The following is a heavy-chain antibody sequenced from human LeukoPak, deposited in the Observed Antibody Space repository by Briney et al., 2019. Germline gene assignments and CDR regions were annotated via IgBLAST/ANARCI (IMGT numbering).Heavy chain of an antibody. V-gene: IGHV3-43*02. J-gene: IGHJ4*02. CDR1: GFTFDDYA. D-gene: IGHD5-12*01. Sequence: GGSLRLSCAASGFTFDDYAMHWVRQAPGKGLECVSLISGDGGSTYYADSVKGRFTISRDSSKNSLYLQMNSPRTDDTALYYCTKDHSGYAGDYFDYWGLGTLVTVSS. CDR2: ISGDGGST. CDR3: TKDHSGYAGDYFDY.